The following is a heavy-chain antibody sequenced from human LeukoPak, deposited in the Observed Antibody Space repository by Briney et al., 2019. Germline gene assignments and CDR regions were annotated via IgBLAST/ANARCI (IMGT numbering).Heavy chain of an antibody. CDR1: GGSISSGSYY. D-gene: IGHD3-10*01. CDR2: IYTSGST. CDR3: ARAIHITMVRGVIIKSPNFDY. J-gene: IGHJ4*02. V-gene: IGHV4-61*02. Sequence: SETLSLTCTVSGGSISSGSYYWSWIRQPAGKGLEWIGRIYTSGSTNYNPSLKSRVTISVDTSKNQFSLKLSSVTAADTAVYYCARAIHITMVRGVIIKSPNFDYWGQGTLVTVSS.